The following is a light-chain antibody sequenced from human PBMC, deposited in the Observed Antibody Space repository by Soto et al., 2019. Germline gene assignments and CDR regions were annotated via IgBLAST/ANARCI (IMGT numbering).Light chain of an antibody. J-gene: IGLJ1*01. CDR1: ALPKQY. CDR3: QSAYSSGTYV. CDR2: KDS. Sequence: SYELTQPPSVSVSPGQTARITCSGDALPKQYAYWYQQKPGQAPVLVIYKDSERPSGIPERFSGSSSGTTVTLTISGVQAEDEADYYCQSAYSSGTYVFGTGTKLTVL. V-gene: IGLV3-25*03.